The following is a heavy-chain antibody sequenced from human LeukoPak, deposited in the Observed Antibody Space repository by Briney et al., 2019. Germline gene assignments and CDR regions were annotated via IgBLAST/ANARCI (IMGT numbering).Heavy chain of an antibody. V-gene: IGHV4-34*01. J-gene: IGHJ4*02. CDR1: GGSFSGYY. Sequence: KPSETLSLTCAVYGGSFSGYYWSWIRQPPGKGLEWIGEINHSGSTNYNPSLKSRVTISVDTSKNQFSLKLSSVTAADTAVYYCASNIAVAGTSPRDYWGQGTLVTVSS. D-gene: IGHD6-19*01. CDR3: ASNIAVAGTSPRDY. CDR2: INHSGST.